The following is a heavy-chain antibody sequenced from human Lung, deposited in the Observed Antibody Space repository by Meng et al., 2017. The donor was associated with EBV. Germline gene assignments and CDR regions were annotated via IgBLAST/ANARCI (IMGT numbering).Heavy chain of an antibody. J-gene: IGHJ4*02. CDR1: GFTLRSYS. CDR2: ISSNSIDI. V-gene: IGHV3-21*01. Sequence: VPLEESGGXLVKPGEALRLPCAASGFTLRSYSMHWVRRAPGKGLGWVSSISSNSIDIYYADLVKGRFTISRDNAKNSLFLQMNSLRAEDTAVYYCARDRTSNRFDYWGQGTLVTVSS. D-gene: IGHD2-8*01. CDR3: ARDRTSNRFDY.